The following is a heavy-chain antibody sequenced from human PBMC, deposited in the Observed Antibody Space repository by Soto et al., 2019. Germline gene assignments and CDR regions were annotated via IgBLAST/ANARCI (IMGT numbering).Heavy chain of an antibody. Sequence: EVQLVESGGDLVQREGSLRLSCVASGFTFSVYSMNWVRQAPGKGLEWFSYITSDTKTIKYADSVKGRFTISRDNAKNSVYLQMNSLRDEDTAGYYRARSVEGHFDYWGQGTVVTVSS. D-gene: IGHD1-1*01. J-gene: IGHJ4*02. V-gene: IGHV3-48*02. CDR3: ARSVEGHFDY. CDR1: GFTFSVYS. CDR2: ITSDTKTI.